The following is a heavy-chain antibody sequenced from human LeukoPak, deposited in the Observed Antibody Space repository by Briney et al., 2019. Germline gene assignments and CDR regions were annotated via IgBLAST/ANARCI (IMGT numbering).Heavy chain of an antibody. D-gene: IGHD3-22*01. CDR1: GFTFSGYA. CDR3: AKDVYYDSSGYRGYFDY. V-gene: IGHV3-30*18. Sequence: GGSLRLSCAAPGFTFSGYAMHWVRQAPGKGLEWVAVMSYDGSNKYYVDSVKGRFTVSRDNSKNTLYLQMNSLRAEDTAVYYCAKDVYYDSSGYRGYFDYWGQGTLVTVSS. J-gene: IGHJ4*02. CDR2: MSYDGSNK.